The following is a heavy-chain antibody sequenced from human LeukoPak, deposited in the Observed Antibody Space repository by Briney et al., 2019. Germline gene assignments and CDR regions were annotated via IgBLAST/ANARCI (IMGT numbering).Heavy chain of an antibody. CDR1: GPTFSNAW. CDR2: IKSKTDGGTT. V-gene: IGHV3-15*01. CDR3: TALGAASEY. J-gene: IGHJ4*02. D-gene: IGHD2-15*01. Sequence: GGSLRLSCVGSGPTFSNAWMSWIRQAPGKGLQWVGHIKSKTDGGTTEYAAPVKGRFTISRDDSKNTSYLQLNSLKNEDTALYYCTALGAASEYWGQGTLVTVSS.